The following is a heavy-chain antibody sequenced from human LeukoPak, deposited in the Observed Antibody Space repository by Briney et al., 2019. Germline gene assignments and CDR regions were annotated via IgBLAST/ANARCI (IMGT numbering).Heavy chain of an antibody. V-gene: IGHV2-5*02. D-gene: IGHD4/OR15-4a*01. Sequence: ESGPTLVKPTQTLTLTCSFSGFSLTSGGEGVAWIRQPPGKAPEWLALIYWDDDKRFRPSLQNRLTVSKDTSKNQVVLSMTNMDPLDTGTYYCAHTRHGATPTRLDFWGQGILVVVS. CDR2: IYWDDDK. CDR1: GFSLTSGGEG. CDR3: AHTRHGATPTRLDF. J-gene: IGHJ4*02.